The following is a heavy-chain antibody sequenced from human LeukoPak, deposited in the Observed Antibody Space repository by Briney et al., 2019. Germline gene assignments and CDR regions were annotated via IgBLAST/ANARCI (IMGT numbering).Heavy chain of an antibody. CDR1: GFTFTSYW. J-gene: IGHJ6*02. V-gene: IGHV3-7*01. Sequence: GGSLRLSCAASGFTFTSYWMTWVRQAPGKGLEWVANINQDGGGRYYVDSVKGRFTISRDNAKNSLYLQMNSLRAEDTAVYYCAREVHRTGMDVWGQGTTVTVSS. D-gene: IGHD1-1*01. CDR2: INQDGGGR. CDR3: AREVHRTGMDV.